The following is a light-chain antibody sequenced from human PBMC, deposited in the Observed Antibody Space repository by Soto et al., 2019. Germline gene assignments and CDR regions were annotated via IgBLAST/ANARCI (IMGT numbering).Light chain of an antibody. Sequence: QLVLTQSPSASASLGASVKLTCTLDSGHSRYAIAWHQQQPGRGPRFLMKLNSDGSHSKGDGIPDRFSGSSSGTERYLTISTLQSEDEADYFCQAWATGIVVFGGGTQLTVL. J-gene: IGLJ2*01. CDR1: SGHSRYA. CDR2: LNSDGSH. CDR3: QAWATGIVV. V-gene: IGLV4-69*01.